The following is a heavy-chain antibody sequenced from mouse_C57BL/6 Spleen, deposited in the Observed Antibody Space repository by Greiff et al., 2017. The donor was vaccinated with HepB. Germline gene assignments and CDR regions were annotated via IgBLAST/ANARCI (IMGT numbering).Heavy chain of an antibody. Sequence: QVQLKQPGAELVKPGASVKMSCKASGYTFTSYWITWVKQRPGQGLEWIGDIYPGSGSTNYNEKFKSKATLTVDTSSSTAYMQLSSLTSEDSAVYYCASRPLYDGYYPYWGQGTTLTVSS. J-gene: IGHJ2*01. V-gene: IGHV1-55*01. CDR3: ASRPLYDGYYPY. CDR2: IYPGSGST. D-gene: IGHD2-3*01. CDR1: GYTFTSYW.